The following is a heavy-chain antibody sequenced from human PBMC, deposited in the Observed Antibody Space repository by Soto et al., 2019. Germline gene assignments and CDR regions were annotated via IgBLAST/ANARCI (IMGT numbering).Heavy chain of an antibody. Sequence: EVQLLESGGGLVQPGGSLSLSCAASGFTFSSYAMSWVRQAPGKGLEWVSAISGSGGSTYYADSVKGRFTISRDNSKNTLDLQMNSLRAEDTAVYYCAKDGVRLTFGGVIVPYYFDYWGQGTLVTVSS. CDR2: ISGSGGST. J-gene: IGHJ4*02. CDR1: GFTFSSYA. CDR3: AKDGVRLTFGGVIVPYYFDY. V-gene: IGHV3-23*01. D-gene: IGHD3-16*02.